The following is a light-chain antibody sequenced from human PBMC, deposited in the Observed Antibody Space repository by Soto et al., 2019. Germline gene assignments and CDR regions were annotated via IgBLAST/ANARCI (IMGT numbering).Light chain of an antibody. CDR1: QSVSSN. Sequence: EIVMTQSPATLSVSPGERATLSCRASQSVSSNLAWYQQKPGQAPRLLIYGASTRATSIPARFSGSGSGTEFTLTISSLQSQDFAVYYCQQDNNWWTFGQGTKVDIK. V-gene: IGKV3-15*01. CDR3: QQDNNWWT. CDR2: GAS. J-gene: IGKJ1*01.